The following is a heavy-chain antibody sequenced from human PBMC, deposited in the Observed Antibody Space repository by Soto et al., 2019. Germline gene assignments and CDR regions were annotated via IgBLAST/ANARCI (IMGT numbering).Heavy chain of an antibody. J-gene: IGHJ5*02. CDR2: IYYSGST. Sequence: SETLSLTCTVSGGSISSSSYYWGWIRQPPGKGLDWIGNIYYSGSTYYNPSLKGRLTISIDTSRNQISLKLSSVTAADTAVYYCARLPLDVVVVPAAVAWWFDPWGQGTLVTVSS. CDR3: ARLPLDVVVVPAAVAWWFDP. D-gene: IGHD2-2*03. V-gene: IGHV4-39*01. CDR1: GGSISSSSYY.